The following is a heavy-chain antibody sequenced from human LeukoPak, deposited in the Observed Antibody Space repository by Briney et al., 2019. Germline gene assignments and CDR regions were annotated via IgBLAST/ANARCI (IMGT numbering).Heavy chain of an antibody. Sequence: SETLSLTCTVSGGSISSYYWSWIRQPPGKGLEWIGYIYYSGSTNYNPSLKSRVTISVDTSKNQFSLKLSSVTAADTAVYYCARDSSGPPYYYYGMDVWGQGTTVTASS. CDR3: ARDSSGPPYYYYGMDV. V-gene: IGHV4-59*01. J-gene: IGHJ6*02. CDR1: GGSISSYY. CDR2: IYYSGST. D-gene: IGHD6-19*01.